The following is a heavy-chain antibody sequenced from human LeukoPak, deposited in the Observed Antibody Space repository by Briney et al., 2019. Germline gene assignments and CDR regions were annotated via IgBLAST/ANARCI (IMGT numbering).Heavy chain of an antibody. V-gene: IGHV1-46*01. CDR1: GYSFTSYF. Sequence: GASVKVSCKASGYSFTSYFMHWVRQAPGQGLEGMGIIDPSGGSTIYAQKFQGRVTMTRDMSTSTVYMELSSLRSEDMAVYYCARGRPGYSGSRGYFDYWGQGTLVTVSS. D-gene: IGHD1-26*01. CDR3: ARGRPGYSGSRGYFDY. J-gene: IGHJ4*02. CDR2: IDPSGGST.